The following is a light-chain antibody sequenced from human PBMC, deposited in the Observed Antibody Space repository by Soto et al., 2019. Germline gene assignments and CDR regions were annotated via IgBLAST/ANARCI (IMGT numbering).Light chain of an antibody. CDR1: QSVSSN. CDR3: QKYNSAPLT. Sequence: GMTQSPATLSVSQWERATLSCMASQSVSSNVACYQHIPGQTPRLLIDAASSRATGIPDRFSGSGSGTDFTLTISSLQPEDVATYYCQKYNSAPLTFGGGTKVDIK. J-gene: IGKJ4*01. V-gene: IGKV3D-15*01. CDR2: AAS.